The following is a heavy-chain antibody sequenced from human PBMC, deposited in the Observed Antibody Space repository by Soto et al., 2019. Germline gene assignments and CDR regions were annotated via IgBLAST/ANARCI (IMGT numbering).Heavy chain of an antibody. CDR3: ARQSGGYYYYGMDV. J-gene: IGHJ6*02. Sequence: SETLSLTCTVSGGSISDYYWSWVRQPPGKGLEWIGYIYYSGTTNYSPSLKSRVTISVDTSKNQFSLKLSSVTAADSAIYYCARQSGGYYYYGMDVWGQGTTVTVSS. CDR2: IYYSGTT. V-gene: IGHV4-59*08. D-gene: IGHD1-26*01. CDR1: GGSISDYY.